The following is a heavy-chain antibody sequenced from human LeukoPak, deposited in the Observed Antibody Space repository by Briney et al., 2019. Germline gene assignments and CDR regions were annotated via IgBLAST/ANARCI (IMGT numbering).Heavy chain of an antibody. D-gene: IGHD2-2*01. V-gene: IGHV1-18*01. Sequence: ASVKVSCKASGYTFTSYGISWLRQAPGQGLEWMGWISACNGNTNYAQKLQGRVTMTTDTSTSTAYMELRSLRSDDTAVYYCARTLGYCSSTSCHVFDYWGQGTLVTVSS. CDR3: ARTLGYCSSTSCHVFDY. CDR1: GYTFTSYG. CDR2: ISACNGNT. J-gene: IGHJ4*02.